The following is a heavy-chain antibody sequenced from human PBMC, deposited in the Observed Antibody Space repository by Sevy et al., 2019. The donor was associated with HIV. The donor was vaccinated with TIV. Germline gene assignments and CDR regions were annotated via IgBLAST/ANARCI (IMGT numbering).Heavy chain of an antibody. Sequence: SDTLSLTCAVYGGAFSGYYWSWIRQPPGKGLEWIGEINHSGSTNYNPSLKSRVTISVDTSKNQFSLKLTSVTAADTAVYYCARGDTAFDIWGQGTMVTVSS. D-gene: IGHD5-18*01. CDR1: GGAFSGYY. J-gene: IGHJ3*02. CDR3: ARGDTAFDI. V-gene: IGHV4-34*01. CDR2: INHSGST.